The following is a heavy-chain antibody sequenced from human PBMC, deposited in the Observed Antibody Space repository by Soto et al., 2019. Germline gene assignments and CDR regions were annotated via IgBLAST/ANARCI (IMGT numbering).Heavy chain of an antibody. Sequence: SCAASGFTFSSYGMHWVRQAPGKGLEWVAVISYDGSNKYYADSVKGRFTISRDNSKNTLYLQMNSLRAEDTAVYYCAKDVGHIVVVPAASFDYWGQGTLVTVSS. CDR3: AKDVGHIVVVPAASFDY. CDR1: GFTFSSYG. CDR2: ISYDGSNK. V-gene: IGHV3-30*18. J-gene: IGHJ4*02. D-gene: IGHD2-2*01.